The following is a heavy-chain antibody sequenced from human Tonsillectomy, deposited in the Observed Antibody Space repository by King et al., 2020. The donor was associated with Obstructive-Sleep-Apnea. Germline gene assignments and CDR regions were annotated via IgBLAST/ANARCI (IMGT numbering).Heavy chain of an antibody. CDR2: IYYSGNT. Sequence: QLQESGPGLVKPSETLSLTCTVSGGSISSYYWSLIRQPPGKGLEWIAYIYYSGNTNYNPSLKSRVTISVDTSKNQFSLELTSVTAADTAVYYCARGPSADFDYWGQGTLVTVSS. CDR3: ARGPSADFDY. D-gene: IGHD2-15*01. V-gene: IGHV4-59*01. J-gene: IGHJ4*02. CDR1: GGSISSYY.